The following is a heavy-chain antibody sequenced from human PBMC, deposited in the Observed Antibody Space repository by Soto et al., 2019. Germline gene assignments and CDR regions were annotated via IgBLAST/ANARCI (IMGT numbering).Heavy chain of an antibody. D-gene: IGHD3-22*01. V-gene: IGHV4-59*08. CDR1: GGSISSYY. CDR2: IYYSGST. CDR3: ARLIQPPYYYDSSGYFDY. J-gene: IGHJ4*02. Sequence: SETLSLTCTVSGGSISSYYWSWIRQPPGKGLEWIGYIYYSGSTNYNPSLKSRVTISVDTSKNQFSLKLSSVTAADTAVYYCARLIQPPYYYDSSGYFDYWGQGTLVTVSS.